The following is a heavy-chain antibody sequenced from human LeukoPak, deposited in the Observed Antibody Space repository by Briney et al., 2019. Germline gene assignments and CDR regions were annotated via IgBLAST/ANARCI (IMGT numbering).Heavy chain of an antibody. V-gene: IGHV1-24*01. CDR1: GYTLTELS. J-gene: IGHJ6*02. D-gene: IGHD6-25*01. Sequence: ASVKVSCKVSGYTLTELSMHWVRQAPGKGLEWMGGFDPEDGETIYAQKFQGRVTMTEDTSTDTAHMGLSSLRSEDTAVYYCATDSGPADGMDVWGQGTTVTVSS. CDR3: ATDSGPADGMDV. CDR2: FDPEDGET.